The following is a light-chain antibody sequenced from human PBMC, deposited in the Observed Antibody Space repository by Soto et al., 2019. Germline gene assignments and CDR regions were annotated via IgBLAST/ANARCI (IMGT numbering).Light chain of an antibody. Sequence: QSVLTQPPSVSGAPGQRVTISCTGSSSNIGAGYDVHWYQQLPGTAPKLLIYGNSNRPSGVPDRFSGSKSGTSASLVITGLQAEDEADYYCQSYDSSLSGSGVFGGGTKVTVL. J-gene: IGLJ3*02. CDR3: QSYDSSLSGSGV. V-gene: IGLV1-40*01. CDR1: SSNIGAGYD. CDR2: GNS.